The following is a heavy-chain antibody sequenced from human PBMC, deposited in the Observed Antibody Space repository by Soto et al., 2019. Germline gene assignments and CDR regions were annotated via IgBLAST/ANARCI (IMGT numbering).Heavy chain of an antibody. Sequence: QVHLVHSGAEVKKPGASVKVSCKGSGYAFTTYGITWVRQAPGQGLEWMGWISAHNGNTNYAQKLQGRVTVTRDTSTSTAYMELRSLRSDDRALSYCERGRYGDYWGQGALVTVSS. V-gene: IGHV1-18*01. CDR2: ISAHNGNT. J-gene: IGHJ4*02. CDR3: ERGRYGDY. CDR1: GYAFTTYG. D-gene: IGHD1-1*01.